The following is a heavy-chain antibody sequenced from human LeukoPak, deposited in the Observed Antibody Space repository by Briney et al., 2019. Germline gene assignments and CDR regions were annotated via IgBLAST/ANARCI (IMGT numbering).Heavy chain of an antibody. D-gene: IGHD3-22*01. CDR3: ARVQPGYDSSGYYSLDY. CDR1: GGTFSSYA. Sequence: SVKVSCKASGGTFSSYAISWVRQAPGQGLEWMGGIIPIFGTANYAQKFQGRVTITTDESTSTAYMELSSLRSEDTAVYYCARVQPGYDSSGYYSLDYWGQGTLVTVSS. V-gene: IGHV1-69*05. J-gene: IGHJ4*02. CDR2: IIPIFGTA.